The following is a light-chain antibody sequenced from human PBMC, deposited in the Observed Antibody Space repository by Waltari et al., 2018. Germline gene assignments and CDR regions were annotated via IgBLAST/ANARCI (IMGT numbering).Light chain of an antibody. CDR1: SGHSFYP. J-gene: IGLJ3*02. V-gene: IGLV4-69*01. Sequence: QLVLTQSPSASASLGASVKLSCTLSSGHSFYPIAWHQQQPEKGPRFLMKVNNDGSHMKGDGFPDRFSGSISGAERYLTISSLQSEDEADYYCQTWGTGTWVFGGGTKLTVL. CDR3: QTWGTGTWV. CDR2: VNNDGSH.